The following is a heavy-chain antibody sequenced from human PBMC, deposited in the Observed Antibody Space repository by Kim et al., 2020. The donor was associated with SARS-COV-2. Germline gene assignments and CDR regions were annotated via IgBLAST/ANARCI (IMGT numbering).Heavy chain of an antibody. J-gene: IGHJ6*02. V-gene: IGHV3-23*01. CDR2: ISGSGGST. CDR1: GFTFSSYA. CDR3: TKDLEWAYSAGYGMDV. D-gene: IGHD1-1*01. Sequence: GGSLRLSCAASGFTFSSYAMSWVRQAPGKGLEWVAAISGSGGSTYYADSVKGRFTISRDNSKNTLYLQMNSLRAEDTAVYYLTKDLEWAYSAGYGMDVWGQGTTVTVSS.